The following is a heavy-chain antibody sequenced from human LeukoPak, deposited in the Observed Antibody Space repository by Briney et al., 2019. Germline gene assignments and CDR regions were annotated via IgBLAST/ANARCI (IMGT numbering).Heavy chain of an antibody. J-gene: IGHJ4*02. Sequence: GGSLRLSCTSSGFTFTSYAMSWVRQAPGKGLEWVSAISGSGGSTYYADSVKGRFTISRDNSKNTPYLQMNSLRAEDTAVYYCANVAGETTVRAGTQIYWGQGTLVTVSS. CDR3: ANVAGETTVRAGTQIY. D-gene: IGHD4-17*01. V-gene: IGHV3-23*01. CDR1: GFTFTSYA. CDR2: ISGSGGST.